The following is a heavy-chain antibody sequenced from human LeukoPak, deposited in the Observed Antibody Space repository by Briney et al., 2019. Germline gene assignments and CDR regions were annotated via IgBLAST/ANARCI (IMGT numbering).Heavy chain of an antibody. J-gene: IGHJ4*02. V-gene: IGHV1-2*02. CDR3: ARDHCSGGSCYRLSGC. CDR1: GYTFTGYY. Sequence: GASVKVSCKASGYTFTGYYMHWVRQAPGQGLEWMGWINPNSGGTNYAQKFQGRVTMTRDTSISTAYMELSRLRSDDTAVYYCARDHCSGGSCYRLSGCWGQGTLVTVSS. D-gene: IGHD2-15*01. CDR2: INPNSGGT.